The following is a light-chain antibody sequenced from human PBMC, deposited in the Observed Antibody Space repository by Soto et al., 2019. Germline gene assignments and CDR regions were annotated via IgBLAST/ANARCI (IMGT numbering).Light chain of an antibody. Sequence: EIVLTQSPGTLSLSPGERATLSCRASRSVSSTYLAWYQQKPGQSPRLLIYGASSRATGIPDRFSGSGSGTDFTLTISRLEPEDFAVYYCQQYGSSPPWTFGQGTKVGIK. CDR2: GAS. V-gene: IGKV3-20*01. CDR1: RSVSSTY. CDR3: QQYGSSPPWT. J-gene: IGKJ1*01.